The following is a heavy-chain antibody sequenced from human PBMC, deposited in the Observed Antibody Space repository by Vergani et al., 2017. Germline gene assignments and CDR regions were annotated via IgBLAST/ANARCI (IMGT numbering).Heavy chain of an antibody. D-gene: IGHD3-10*01. V-gene: IGHV4-61*02. CDR3: ASTSLYYGSGAIGY. CDR2: IYTSGST. CDR1: GGSISSGSYY. J-gene: IGHJ4*02. Sequence: QVQLQESGPGLVKPSQTLSLTCTVSGGSISSGSYYWSWIRQPAGKGLEWIGRIYTSGSTNYNPSLKSRVTISVDTSKNQFSLKLSSVTVADTAVYYCASTSLYYGSGAIGYWGQGTLVTVSS.